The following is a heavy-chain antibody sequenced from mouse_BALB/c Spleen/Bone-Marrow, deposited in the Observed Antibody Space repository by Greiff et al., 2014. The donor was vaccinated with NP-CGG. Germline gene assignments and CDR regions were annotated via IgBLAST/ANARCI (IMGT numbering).Heavy chain of an antibody. CDR3: ARAGGYDGFAY. CDR1: GYTFTSYW. CDR2: INPSNGRA. V-gene: IGHV1S81*02. D-gene: IGHD2-2*01. Sequence: VKLMDSGAELVKPGASVKLSCKASGYTFTSYWMHWVKQRPGQGLEWIGEINPSNGRADYNEKFRSKATLTVDRSSSTAYMQLSSLTSEDSAVYYCARAGGYDGFAYWGQGTLVTVSA. J-gene: IGHJ3*01.